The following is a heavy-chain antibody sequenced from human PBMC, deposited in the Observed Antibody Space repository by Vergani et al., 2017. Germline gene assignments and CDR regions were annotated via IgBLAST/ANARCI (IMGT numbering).Heavy chain of an antibody. D-gene: IGHD6-13*01. Sequence: QLQLQESGPGLVKPSETLSLTCTVSGGSISSSSYYWGWIRQPPGKGLEWIGSIYYSGSTYYNPSLKSRVTISVDTSKDQFSLKLSSVTAADAAVYYCATGDFSSSWYQWGQGTLVTVSS. CDR2: IYYSGST. J-gene: IGHJ4*02. V-gene: IGHV4-39*01. CDR1: GGSISSSSYY. CDR3: ATGDFSSSWYQ.